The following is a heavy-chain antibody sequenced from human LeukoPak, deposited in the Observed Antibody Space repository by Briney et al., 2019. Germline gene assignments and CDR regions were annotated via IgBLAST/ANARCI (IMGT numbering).Heavy chain of an antibody. J-gene: IGHJ6*02. CDR2: IYYSGST. CDR1: GASIRSNY. D-gene: IGHD5-24*01. Sequence: SETLSLTCSLSGASIRSNYWSWIRQSAGKGLEWLGYIYYSGSTYYNPSLKSRVTVSVDTSKNQFFLKLSSVAAADTAVYYCARDGNLRAYYGMDVWGQGTTVTVSS. CDR3: ARDGNLRAYYGMDV. V-gene: IGHV4-59*06.